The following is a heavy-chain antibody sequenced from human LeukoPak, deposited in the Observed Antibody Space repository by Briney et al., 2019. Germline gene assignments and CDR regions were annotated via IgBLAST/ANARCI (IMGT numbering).Heavy chain of an antibody. CDR2: ISRASESI. CDR3: ARGATDVTRWFDP. J-gene: IGHJ5*02. D-gene: IGHD1-1*01. Sequence: PGGSLRLSCAASGFTFNTYSMSWVRQAPGKGLEWVSIISRASESIFYADSVKGRLTISRDNAKNSLYLQMNGLRAEDTAVYYCARGATDVTRWFDPWGQGTRVTVSS. CDR1: GFTFNTYS. V-gene: IGHV3-21*01.